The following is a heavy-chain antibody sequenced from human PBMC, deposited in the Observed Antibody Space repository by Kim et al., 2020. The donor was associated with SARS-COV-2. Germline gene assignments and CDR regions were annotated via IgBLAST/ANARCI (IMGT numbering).Heavy chain of an antibody. CDR1: GFTFSNAW. CDR2: IKSKTDGGTT. V-gene: IGHV3-15*01. CDR3: TTTLRYYDSGGYYRY. D-gene: IGHD3-22*01. J-gene: IGHJ4*02. Sequence: GGSLRLSCASSGFTFSNAWMSWVRQAPGKGLEWVGRIKSKTDGGTTDYAAPVKGRFTISRDDSKNTLYLQMNSLKTEDTAVYYCTTTLRYYDSGGYYRYWGQGTLVTVSS.